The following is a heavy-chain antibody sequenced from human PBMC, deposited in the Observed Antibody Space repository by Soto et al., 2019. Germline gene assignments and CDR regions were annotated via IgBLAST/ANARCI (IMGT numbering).Heavy chain of an antibody. CDR2: IDWDDDK. J-gene: IGHJ4*02. V-gene: IGHV2-70*01. D-gene: IGHD5-18*01. CDR1: GFSLSTSGMC. Sequence: SGPTLVNPTQTLTLTCTFSGFSLSTSGMCVSWIRQPPGKALEWLALIDWDDDKYYSTSLKTRLTISKDTSKNQVVLTMTNMDPVDTATYYCARTPAALAQSQLGFDYWGQGTLVTVSS. CDR3: ARTPAALAQSQLGFDY.